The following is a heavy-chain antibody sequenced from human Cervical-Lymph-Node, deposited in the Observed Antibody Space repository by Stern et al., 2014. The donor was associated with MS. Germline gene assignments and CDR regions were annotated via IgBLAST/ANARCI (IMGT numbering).Heavy chain of an antibody. J-gene: IGHJ5*02. V-gene: IGHV3-74*02. CDR2: INGDGSST. Sequence: VQLVQSGGGLVQPGGSLRLSCTVSGFTFSSYWMHWVRQAPGKGLVWVSRINGDGSSTNYADSVKGRFTISRDNAKNTLYLQMSSLRAEDTAVYYCARGIVSSGGWWFDPWGQGTLVTVSS. CDR3: ARGIVSSGGWWFDP. D-gene: IGHD2-8*02. CDR1: GFTFSSYW.